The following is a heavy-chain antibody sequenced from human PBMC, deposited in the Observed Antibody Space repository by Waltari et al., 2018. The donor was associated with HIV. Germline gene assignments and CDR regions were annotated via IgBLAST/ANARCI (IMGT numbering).Heavy chain of an antibody. Sequence: EVQLVESGGGLIQPGGSLRLSCVATGFTVRSKFMSWVRQAPWKGLEWGSVIYSGGSTYYADSVRGRFTISRDNSKNTVYLQMNSLRVEDTAVYYCASDQSRDTATGDLWGQGTLVTVSS. D-gene: IGHD5-18*01. V-gene: IGHV3-53*01. CDR3: ASDQSRDTATGDL. CDR2: IYSGGST. CDR1: GFTVRSKF. J-gene: IGHJ5*02.